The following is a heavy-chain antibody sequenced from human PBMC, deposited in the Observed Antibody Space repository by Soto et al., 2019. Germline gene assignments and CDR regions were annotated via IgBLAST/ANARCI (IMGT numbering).Heavy chain of an antibody. V-gene: IGHV4-38-2*01. CDR2: IYHSGST. Sequence: SETLSLTCAVSGYSISSGYYWGWIRQPPGKGLEWIGSIYHSGSTYYNPSLKSRVTISVDTSKNQFSLKLSSVTAADTAVYYCARAQGPSDYWGQGTLVTVS. CDR3: ARAQGPSDY. J-gene: IGHJ4*02. CDR1: GYSISSGYY.